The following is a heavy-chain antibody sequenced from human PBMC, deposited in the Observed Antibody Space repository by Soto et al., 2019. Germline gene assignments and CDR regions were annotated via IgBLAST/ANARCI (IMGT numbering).Heavy chain of an antibody. Sequence: GGSLRLSCAASGFTFSSYGMHWVRQAPGKGLEWVAVISYDGINKYYADSVKGRFTISRDNSKNTLYLQMNSLRTEDTAVYSCAKDLWMRVYSSSSEYYYYGMDVWGQGTTVTVSS. V-gene: IGHV3-30*18. J-gene: IGHJ6*02. CDR3: AKDLWMRVYSSSSEYYYYGMDV. D-gene: IGHD6-6*01. CDR1: GFTFSSYG. CDR2: ISYDGINK.